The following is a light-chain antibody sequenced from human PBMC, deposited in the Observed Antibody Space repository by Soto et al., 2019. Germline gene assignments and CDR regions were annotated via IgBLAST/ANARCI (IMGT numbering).Light chain of an antibody. CDR2: LGS. Sequence: DIVMTQSPLSLPVTPGEPASISCRSSQSLLFGGYNYLDWYLQKPGQSPQLLVYLGSNRASGVPDRFSVSGAATNFTLIISTVEAEDGGVYYCLQAQQWPFALGPGTKVYIK. V-gene: IGKV2-28*01. J-gene: IGKJ3*01. CDR3: LQAQQWPFA. CDR1: QSLLFGGYNY.